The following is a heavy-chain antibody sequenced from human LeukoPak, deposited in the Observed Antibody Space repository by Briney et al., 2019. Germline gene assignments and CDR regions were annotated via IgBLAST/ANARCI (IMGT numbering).Heavy chain of an antibody. CDR3: ARDPYSGCDLGYYFDY. CDR2: ISSSGSTI. CDR1: GFTFSDYY. J-gene: IGHJ4*02. Sequence: GGSLRLSCAASGFTFSDYYMGWIRQAPGKGLEWVSYISSSGSTIYYADSVKGRFTISRDNAKNSLYLQMNSLRAEDTAVYYCARDPYSGCDLGYYFDYWGQGTLVTVSS. D-gene: IGHD5-12*01. V-gene: IGHV3-11*01.